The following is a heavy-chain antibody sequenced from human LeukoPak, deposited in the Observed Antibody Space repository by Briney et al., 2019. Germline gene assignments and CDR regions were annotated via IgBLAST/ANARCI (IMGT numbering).Heavy chain of an antibody. J-gene: IGHJ4*02. CDR2: IYYSGST. CDR1: GGSISSYD. CDR3: ARGGDDFDY. D-gene: IGHD1-26*01. V-gene: IGHV4-59*01. Sequence: SETLSLTCTVSGGSISSYDWSWIRQPPGQGLEWIGYIYYSGSTNYNPSLKSRVTISVDTSKNQFSLKLSSVTAADTAVYYCARGGDDFDYWGQGTLVTVSS.